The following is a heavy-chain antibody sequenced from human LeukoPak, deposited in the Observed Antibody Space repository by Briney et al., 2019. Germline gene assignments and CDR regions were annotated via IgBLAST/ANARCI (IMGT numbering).Heavy chain of an antibody. Sequence: GGSLRLSCAASGFTVSDNYMSWVRQAPGKGLEWVSVIYSGGITYYADSVKGRFTISRDNSKNTLYLQMNSLRAEDTAVYYCASLVGATGMGDYWGQGALVSVSS. CDR3: ASLVGATGMGDY. J-gene: IGHJ4*02. D-gene: IGHD1-26*01. CDR1: GFTVSDNY. CDR2: IYSGGIT. V-gene: IGHV3-53*01.